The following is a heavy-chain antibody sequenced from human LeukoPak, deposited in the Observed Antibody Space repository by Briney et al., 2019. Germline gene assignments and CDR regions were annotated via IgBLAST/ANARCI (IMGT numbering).Heavy chain of an antibody. CDR3: ARDLLGYNYYYMDV. CDR1: GFTFSNAW. V-gene: IGHV3-74*01. CDR2: IDSDGSPT. J-gene: IGHJ6*03. Sequence: GGSLRLSCAASGFTFSNAWMSWVRQAPGKGLVWVSRIDSDGSPTNYADSVRGRFTISRDNAKNTLYLQMNSLRAEDTAVYYCARDLLGYNYYYMDVWGKGTTVTVSS. D-gene: IGHD3-16*02.